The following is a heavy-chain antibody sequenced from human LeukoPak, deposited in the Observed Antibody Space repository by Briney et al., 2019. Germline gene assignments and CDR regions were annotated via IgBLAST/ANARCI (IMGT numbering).Heavy chain of an antibody. Sequence: SETLSLTCAVYGGSFSGYYWSWIRQPPGKGLEWIGEINHSGSTNYNPSLKSRVTISVDTSKNQFSLKLSSVTAADTAVYHCARGYYGSGSYYSGIFAYNWFDPWGQGTLVTVSS. D-gene: IGHD3-10*01. CDR1: GGSFSGYY. V-gene: IGHV4-34*01. J-gene: IGHJ5*02. CDR2: INHSGST. CDR3: ARGYYGSGSYYSGIFAYNWFDP.